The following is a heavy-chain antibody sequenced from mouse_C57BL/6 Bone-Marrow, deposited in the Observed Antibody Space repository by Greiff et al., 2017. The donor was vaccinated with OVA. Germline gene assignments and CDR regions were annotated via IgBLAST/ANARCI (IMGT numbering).Heavy chain of an antibody. D-gene: IGHD2-3*01. CDR1: GYTFTRYW. CDR2: IHPNSGST. J-gene: IGHJ4*01. V-gene: IGHV1-64*01. Sequence: VQLQQPGAELVKPGASVKLSCKASGYTFTRYWMHWVKQRPGQGLEWIGMIHPNSGSTNHTEKFKSKATLTVDKSSSTAYMQLSSLTSEDSAVYYCAREGWLLMDYWGQGTSVTVSS. CDR3: AREGWLLMDY.